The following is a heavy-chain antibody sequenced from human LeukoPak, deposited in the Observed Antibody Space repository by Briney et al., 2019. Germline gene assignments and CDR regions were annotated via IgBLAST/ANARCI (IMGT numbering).Heavy chain of an antibody. CDR2: MNPNSGDT. J-gene: IGHJ1*01. CDR3: ASANFQH. Sequence: ASVKVSCKASGYIFTYYDINWVRQAAGQGLEWMGWMNPNSGDTAYAQNFQGRVTISRSTALSTAYMELSSLRSEDTAVYYCASANFQHWGQGTLVTVSS. V-gene: IGHV1-8*03. CDR1: GYIFTYYD. D-gene: IGHD2-8*01.